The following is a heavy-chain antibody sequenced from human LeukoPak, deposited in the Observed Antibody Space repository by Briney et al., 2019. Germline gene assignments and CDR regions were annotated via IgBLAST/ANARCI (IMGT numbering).Heavy chain of an antibody. V-gene: IGHV3-13*01. CDR3: LTGRNGWHY. CDR1: GFTFSTYD. D-gene: IGHD6-19*01. CDR2: IATVCDT. Sequence: GGSLRLSCAVSGFTFSTYDMHWVRQATGYGLEWVSSIATVCDTFYSASVKGRFTISRENDKNTVYLQMNSLRAGDTAVYYCLTGRNGWHYWGQGTLVTVSS. J-gene: IGHJ4*02.